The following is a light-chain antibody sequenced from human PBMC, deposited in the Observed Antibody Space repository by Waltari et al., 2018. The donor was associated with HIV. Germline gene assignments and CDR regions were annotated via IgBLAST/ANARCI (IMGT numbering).Light chain of an antibody. CDR2: GNI. J-gene: IGLJ3*02. Sequence: QPVLTQPPSVSGAPGLGVTVSCTGSGSNIGAGYDVHWYHQLPGTAPKLLIYGNINRPSGVPDRFSASKSCTSASLAITGLQPEDEADYYCQSYDSSLSAWVFGGGTKLTVL. CDR3: QSYDSSLSAWV. V-gene: IGLV1-40*01. CDR1: GSNIGAGYD.